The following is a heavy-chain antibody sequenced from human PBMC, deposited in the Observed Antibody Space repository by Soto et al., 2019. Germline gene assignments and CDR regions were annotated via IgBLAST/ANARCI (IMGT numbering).Heavy chain of an antibody. CDR2: MFYSGTT. J-gene: IGHJ4*02. CDR1: GGSISSYY. CDR3: ASWNDGSAGH. D-gene: IGHD1-1*01. Sequence: LSLTCTVSGGSISSYYWSWIRQPPGKGLELIAFMFYSGTTNYNPSLERRVTMSVDTPKSQFSLRLSSVTAADTAVYYCASWNDGSAGHWGQGTLVTVSS. V-gene: IGHV4-59*01.